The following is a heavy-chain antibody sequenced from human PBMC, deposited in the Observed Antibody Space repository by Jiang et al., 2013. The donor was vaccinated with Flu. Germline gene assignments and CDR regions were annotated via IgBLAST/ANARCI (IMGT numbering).Heavy chain of an antibody. V-gene: IGHV1-2*04. CDR3: AREGYSSGHYYYGMDV. Sequence: EVKKPGASVKVSCKASGYTFTGYYMHWVRQAPGQGLEWMGWINPNSGGTNYAQKFQGWVTMTRDTSISTAYMELSRLRSDDTAVYYCAREGYSSGHYYYGMDVWGQGTTVTVSS. CDR1: GYTFTGYY. D-gene: IGHD6-19*01. J-gene: IGHJ6*02. CDR2: INPNSGGT.